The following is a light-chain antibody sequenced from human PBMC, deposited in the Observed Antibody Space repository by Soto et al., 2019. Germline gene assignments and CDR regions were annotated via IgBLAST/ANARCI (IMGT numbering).Light chain of an antibody. CDR1: QSISRS. V-gene: IGKV3-11*01. CDR2: GAS. J-gene: IGKJ5*01. CDR3: QQRSNWPPIT. Sequence: EIVLTQSPAILSVSPGESATLSCRASQSISRSLAWYQQKPGQAPRLLISGASSRATGIPARFSGSGSGTDFTLTISSLEPEDFAVYYCQQRSNWPPITFGQGTRLEIK.